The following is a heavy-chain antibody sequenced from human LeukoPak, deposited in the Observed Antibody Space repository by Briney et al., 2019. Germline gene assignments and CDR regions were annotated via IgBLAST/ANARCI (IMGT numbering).Heavy chain of an antibody. V-gene: IGHV1-46*01. CDR1: GYTFSSYY. D-gene: IGHD1-26*01. J-gene: IGHJ5*02. CDR3: ARAQSGSYLGNWFDP. Sequence: GASVKVSCMASGYTFSSYYMHWVRQAAGQGLEWMGLINPSGGSTSYAQNFQGRVTMTRDTSTSTVYMELSSLRSEDTAVYYCARAQSGSYLGNWFDPWGQGTLVTVSS. CDR2: INPSGGST.